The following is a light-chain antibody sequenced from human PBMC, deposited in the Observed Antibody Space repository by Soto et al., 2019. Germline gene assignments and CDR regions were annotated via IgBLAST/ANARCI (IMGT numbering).Light chain of an antibody. CDR1: QNISKF. V-gene: IGKV1-39*01. Sequence: DLQMTQSPSFLSASVGDRVTVTCRPSQNISKFLNWYQEKPGKPPKILIYVTSNLENGVPSRFKGSGSGTDFALTINGLQPEDFATYYCQQTYRRPGTFGRGTRV. CDR3: QQTYRRPGT. CDR2: VTS. J-gene: IGKJ1*01.